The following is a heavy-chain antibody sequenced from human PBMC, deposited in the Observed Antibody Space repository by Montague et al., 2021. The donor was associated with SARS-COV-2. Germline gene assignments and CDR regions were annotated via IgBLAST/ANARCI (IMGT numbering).Heavy chain of an antibody. Sequence: SETLSLTCTVSGGSISSYYWSWIRQPPGKGLEWIGYVHYTGSTKYNPSLKSRVSLSLDTPKNHFSLHLSSVTAADTAIYFCARAQNTCFIANCVNYFDVWGLGARVTVSS. CDR1: GGSISSYY. CDR2: VHYTGST. J-gene: IGHJ4*02. V-gene: IGHV4-59*01. D-gene: IGHD1-1*01. CDR3: ARAQNTCFIANCVNYFDV.